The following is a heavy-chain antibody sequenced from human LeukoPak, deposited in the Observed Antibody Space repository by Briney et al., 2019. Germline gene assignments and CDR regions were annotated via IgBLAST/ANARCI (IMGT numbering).Heavy chain of an antibody. J-gene: IGHJ4*02. CDR1: GLTFFNFL. CDR3: VRLGSTSPGNWYKLFDQ. D-gene: IGHD2-2*01. CDR2: IKQNETEK. V-gene: IGHV3-7*03. Sequence: GGAPRLSFSAPGLTFFNFLVGWGRPAPGEGVGGGGKIKQNETEKFYLGSVKGRFTISRDNAKNSLYLQMNSLRVEDTALYYCVRLGSTSPGNWYKLFDQWGQGTLVTVSS.